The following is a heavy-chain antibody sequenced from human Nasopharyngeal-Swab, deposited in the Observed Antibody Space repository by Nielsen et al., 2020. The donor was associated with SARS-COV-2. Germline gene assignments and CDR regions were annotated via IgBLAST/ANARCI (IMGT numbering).Heavy chain of an antibody. Sequence: ASVKVSCKASGYTFTSYGISWVRQAPGQGLEWMGWISAYNGNTNYAQKLQGRVTMTSDTSTSTAYMELRSLRSDDTSVYYGARDQKYTTVVTRGGVIDYWGQGTLVTVSS. D-gene: IGHD4-23*01. V-gene: IGHV1-18*01. CDR1: GYTFTSYG. CDR3: ARDQKYTTVVTRGGVIDY. CDR2: ISAYNGNT. J-gene: IGHJ4*02.